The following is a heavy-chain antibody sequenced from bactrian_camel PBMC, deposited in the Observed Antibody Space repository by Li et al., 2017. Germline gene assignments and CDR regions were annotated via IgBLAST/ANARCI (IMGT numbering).Heavy chain of an antibody. CDR3: TVRPNSAEDNY. V-gene: IGHV3S1*01. Sequence: VQLVESGGGLVQPGGSLRLSCAASGFTFSNHLMLWARQAPGKGLEWVSAIGLVDDKFYADSAKGRFTISRDNAKGTLYLQLNSLKTEDTALYYCTVRPNSAEDNYWGQGTQVTVS. CDR2: IGLVDDK. CDR1: GFTFSNHL. J-gene: IGHJ4*01.